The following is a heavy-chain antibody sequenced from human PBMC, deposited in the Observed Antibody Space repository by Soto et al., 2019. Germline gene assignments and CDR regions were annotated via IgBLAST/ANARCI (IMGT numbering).Heavy chain of an antibody. CDR2: ISAYNGNT. V-gene: IGHV1-18*01. Sequence: AASVKVSCKASGYTFTSYGISWVRQAPGQGLERMGWISAYNGNTNYAQKLQGRVTMTTDTSTSTAYMELRSLRSDDTAVYYCARETYDILTGYFLLRYYYMDVWGKGTTVTVSS. CDR1: GYTFTSYG. D-gene: IGHD3-9*01. J-gene: IGHJ6*03. CDR3: ARETYDILTGYFLLRYYYMDV.